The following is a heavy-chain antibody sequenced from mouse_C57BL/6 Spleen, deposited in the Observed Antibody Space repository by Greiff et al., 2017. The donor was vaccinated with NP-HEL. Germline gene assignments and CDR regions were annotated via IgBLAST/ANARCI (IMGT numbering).Heavy chain of an antibody. CDR1: GYTFTSYW. V-gene: IGHV1-61*01. D-gene: IGHD4-1*01. CDR3: ARWERGYFDY. Sequence: QVQLQQPGAELVRPGSSVKLSCKASGYTFTSYWMDWVKQRPGQGLEWIGNIYPSDSEIHYNQKFKDKARLTVDKSSSTAYMQLSSLTSEDSAVYCGARWERGYFDYWGQGTTLTVSS. CDR2: IYPSDSEI. J-gene: IGHJ2*01.